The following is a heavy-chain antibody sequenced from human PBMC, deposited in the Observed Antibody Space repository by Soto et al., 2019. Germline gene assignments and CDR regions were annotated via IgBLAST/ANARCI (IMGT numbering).Heavy chain of an antibody. Sequence: SLTLSLPCSVSCGYISSRSYCWGWNSKPPGKGLEWIGSIYYSGSTYYNPSLKSRVTISVDTSKNQFSLKLSSVTAADTAVYYCARDYDFWSGYYPLDFDLWGRGTLVTVSS. D-gene: IGHD3-3*01. CDR1: CGYISSRSYC. CDR3: ARDYDFWSGYYPLDFDL. CDR2: IYYSGST. J-gene: IGHJ2*01. V-gene: IGHV4-39*02.